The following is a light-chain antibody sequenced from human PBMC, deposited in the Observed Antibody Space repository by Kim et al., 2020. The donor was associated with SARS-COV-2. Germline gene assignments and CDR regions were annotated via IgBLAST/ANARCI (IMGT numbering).Light chain of an antibody. V-gene: IGLV4-69*02. J-gene: IGLJ3*02. CDR3: QTWDSGVGV. Sequence: QLVLTQSPSASASLGASVKLTCTLSSGHSSYAIAWHQQQPERGPRYLMKVNSDGSHSKGDGIPDRFSGSSSGAERYLTISSLQSEDEADYYCQTWDSGVGVFGGGTQLTVL. CDR2: VNSDGSH. CDR1: SGHSSYA.